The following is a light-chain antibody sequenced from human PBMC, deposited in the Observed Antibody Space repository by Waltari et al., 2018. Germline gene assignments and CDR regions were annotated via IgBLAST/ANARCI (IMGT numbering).Light chain of an antibody. V-gene: IGKV1-5*01. CDR3: QQYNSYSPERT. Sequence: DIQMTQSPSTLSASVGDRVTITCRASQSISSWLAWYQQKPGKAPKLLIYDASSLESGVPSRFSGSGSGTEITLTISSLQPDDFATYYCQQYNSYSPERTFGQGTKVEIK. CDR2: DAS. J-gene: IGKJ1*01. CDR1: QSISSW.